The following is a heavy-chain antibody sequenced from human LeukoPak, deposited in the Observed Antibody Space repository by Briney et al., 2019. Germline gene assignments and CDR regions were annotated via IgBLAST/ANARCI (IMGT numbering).Heavy chain of an antibody. J-gene: IGHJ4*02. CDR1: GYSFTSYW. Sequence: GESLKISCKGSGYSFTSYWIGWVRQMPGKGLEWMGIIYPGGSDTRYSPSFQGQVTISADKSISTAYLQWSSLKASDTAMYYCARQYCSSTSCSRKVDYWGQGTLVTVSS. V-gene: IGHV5-51*01. D-gene: IGHD2-2*01. CDR3: ARQYCSSTSCSRKVDY. CDR2: IYPGGSDT.